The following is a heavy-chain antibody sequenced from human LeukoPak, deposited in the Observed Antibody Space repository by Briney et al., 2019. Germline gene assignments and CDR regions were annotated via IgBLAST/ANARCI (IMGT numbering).Heavy chain of an antibody. CDR1: GFTFSSYA. Sequence: GGSLRLSCAASGFTFSSYAMSWVRQAPGKGLEWVSAISGSGGSTYYADSVKGQFTISRDNSKNTLYLQMNSLGAEDTAVYYCAKDLGRYFGSFYYYYGMDVWGQGTTVTVSS. V-gene: IGHV3-23*01. J-gene: IGHJ6*02. D-gene: IGHD3-9*01. CDR2: ISGSGGST. CDR3: AKDLGRYFGSFYYYYGMDV.